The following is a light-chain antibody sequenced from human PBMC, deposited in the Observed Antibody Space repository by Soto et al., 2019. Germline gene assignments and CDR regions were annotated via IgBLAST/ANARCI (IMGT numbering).Light chain of an antibody. CDR3: QQSYSSPPT. V-gene: IGKV1-39*01. CDR1: QRISNH. Sequence: DIQMTQSPSSLSASVEDRVIITCRASQRISNHLNWYQQKPGKAPKLLIFAASSLQSGVPARFSGSRSGPDFTLTISSLQPEDFATYYCQQSYSSPPTFGQGTKVDI. CDR2: AAS. J-gene: IGKJ1*01.